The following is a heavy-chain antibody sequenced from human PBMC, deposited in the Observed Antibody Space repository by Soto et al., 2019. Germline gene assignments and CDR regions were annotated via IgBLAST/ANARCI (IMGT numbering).Heavy chain of an antibody. Sequence: VQLLESGGGLEQPGGSLRLSCAASGFIFSSYGMQWVRQSPGEGLEWVATTANDGSAQYYADSVKGRFTISRDNSKNTLFLQMESLRPEDTGVYYCAKSSGGSSWYPPDHWGQGTLVTVSS. CDR2: TANDGSAQ. D-gene: IGHD6-13*01. V-gene: IGHV3-30*18. J-gene: IGHJ4*02. CDR3: AKSSGGSSWYPPDH. CDR1: GFIFSSYG.